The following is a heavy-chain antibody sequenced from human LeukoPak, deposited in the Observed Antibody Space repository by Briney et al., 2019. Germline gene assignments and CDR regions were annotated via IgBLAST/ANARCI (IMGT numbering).Heavy chain of an antibody. CDR1: GGSISSYY. V-gene: IGHV4-4*07. D-gene: IGHD1-14*01. CDR3: ARDESESYYYYMDV. J-gene: IGHJ6*03. Sequence: SETLSLTCTVSGGSISSYYWSWIRQPAGKGLEWIGRIYTSGSTNYNPSLKSRATMSVDTSKNQFSLKLSSVTAADTAVYYCARDESESYYYYMDVWGKGTTVTVSS. CDR2: IYTSGST.